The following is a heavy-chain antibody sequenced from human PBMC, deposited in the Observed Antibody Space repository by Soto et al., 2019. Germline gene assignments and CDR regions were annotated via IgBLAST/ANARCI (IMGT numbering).Heavy chain of an antibody. J-gene: IGHJ3*02. D-gene: IGHD3-22*01. V-gene: IGHV1-69*13. Sequence: SGKVSCEASGGTFSSYATSWLRQAPGQGLELMGGIIPIFGTANYAQKFQGRVTITADESTSTAYMELSSLRSEDTAVYYCASSMIAQPSHDAFDIGGQGTMVTVS. CDR1: GGTFSSYA. CDR2: IIPIFGTA. CDR3: ASSMIAQPSHDAFDI.